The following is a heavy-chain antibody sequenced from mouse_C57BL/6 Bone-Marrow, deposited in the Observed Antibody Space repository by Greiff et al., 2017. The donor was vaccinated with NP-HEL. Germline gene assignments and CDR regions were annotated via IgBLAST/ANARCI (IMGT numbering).Heavy chain of an antibody. CDR1: GYSITSGYD. CDR2: ISYSGST. D-gene: IGHD2-1*01. V-gene: IGHV3-1*01. J-gene: IGHJ1*03. Sequence: EVQRVESGPGMVKPSQSLSLTCTVTGYSITSGYDWHWIRHFPGNKLEWMGYISYSGSTNYNPSLKSRISITHDTSKNHFFLKLNSVTTEDTATYYCARAIYGNYGDWYFDVWGTGTTVTVSS. CDR3: ARAIYGNYGDWYFDV.